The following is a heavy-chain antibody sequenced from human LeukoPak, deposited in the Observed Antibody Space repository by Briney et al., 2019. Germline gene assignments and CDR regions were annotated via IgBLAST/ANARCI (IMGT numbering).Heavy chain of an antibody. Sequence: PSETLSLTCTVSGGSISSSSYYWGWIRQPPGKGLEWIGSIYYSGSTYYNPSLKSRVTISVDTSKNQFSLKLSSVTAADTAVYYCARELLHGGWELEGYDYWGQGTLVTVSS. D-gene: IGHD1-26*01. J-gene: IGHJ4*02. CDR2: IYYSGST. V-gene: IGHV4-39*07. CDR3: ARELLHGGWELEGYDY. CDR1: GGSISSSSYY.